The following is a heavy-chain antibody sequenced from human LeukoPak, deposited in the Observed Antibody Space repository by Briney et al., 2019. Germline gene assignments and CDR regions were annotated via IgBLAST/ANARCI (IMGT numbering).Heavy chain of an antibody. CDR3: ARSRPGRLSGSYYLAVGRDLSPYYYYYGMDV. Sequence: SETLSLTCAVYGGSFSGYYWSWIRQPPGKGLEWIGEINHSGSTNYNPSLKSRVTISVDTSKNQFSLKLSSVAAADTAVYYCARSRPGRLSGSYYLAVGRDLSPYYYYYGMDVWGQGTTVTVSS. J-gene: IGHJ6*02. D-gene: IGHD1-26*01. CDR2: INHSGST. CDR1: GGSFSGYY. V-gene: IGHV4-34*01.